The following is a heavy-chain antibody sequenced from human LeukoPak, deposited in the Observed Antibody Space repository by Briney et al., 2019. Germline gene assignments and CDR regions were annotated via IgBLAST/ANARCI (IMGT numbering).Heavy chain of an antibody. V-gene: IGHV3-7*03. CDR3: AKEGRSLQTY. Sequence: GGTLRLSCAASGFMFSSNWMSWVRLAPGKGLEWVANIKEDGTETYYVDSVKGRFTISRDSAKNSLYLQMNSLRVEDTAVYYCAKEGRSLQTYWGQGTLVTVSS. D-gene: IGHD5-24*01. CDR2: IKEDGTET. J-gene: IGHJ4*02. CDR1: GFMFSSNW.